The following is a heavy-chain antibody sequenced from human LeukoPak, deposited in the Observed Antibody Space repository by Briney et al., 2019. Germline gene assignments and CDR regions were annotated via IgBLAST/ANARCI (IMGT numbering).Heavy chain of an antibody. CDR3: ARQGTAMVDY. CDR1: GSSFTSYW. V-gene: IGHV5-51*01. Sequence: GGSLQISCQGSGSSFTSYWSGWVRQLPGKGLEGMGIIYPGDSDTRYSPSFQGQVTISADKSISTAYLQWSSLKASDTAMYYCARQGTAMVDYWGQGTLVTVSS. CDR2: IYPGDSDT. D-gene: IGHD5-18*01. J-gene: IGHJ4*02.